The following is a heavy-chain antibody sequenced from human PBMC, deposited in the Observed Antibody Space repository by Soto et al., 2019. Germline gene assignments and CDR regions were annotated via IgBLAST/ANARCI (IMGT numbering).Heavy chain of an antibody. Sequence: GASVKVSCKASGYTFTSYAMHWVRQAPGQRLEWMGWINAGNGNTKYSQKFQGRVTITRDTSASTAYMELSSLRSEDTAVYYCARVLNWNGPHEYYYYMDVWGKGTTVTVSS. CDR2: INAGNGNT. J-gene: IGHJ6*03. V-gene: IGHV1-3*01. CDR3: ARVLNWNGPHEYYYYMDV. D-gene: IGHD1-20*01. CDR1: GYTFTSYA.